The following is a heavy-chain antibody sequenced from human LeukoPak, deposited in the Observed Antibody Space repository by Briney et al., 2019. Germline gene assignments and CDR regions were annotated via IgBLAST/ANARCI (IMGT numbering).Heavy chain of an antibody. V-gene: IGHV3-7*01. J-gene: IGHJ1*01. D-gene: IGHD6-13*01. CDR1: GFTFSGYW. CDR2: INQDGSEK. CDR3: ARESTAGYNSSWYGFRN. Sequence: GGSLRLSCAASGFTFSGYWMGWVRPAPGKGLEWVANINQDGSEKYYVDSVKGRFTISRDNAKNSLFLQMGSLRVEDTAVYYCARESTAGYNSSWYGFRNWGQGTLVSVSS.